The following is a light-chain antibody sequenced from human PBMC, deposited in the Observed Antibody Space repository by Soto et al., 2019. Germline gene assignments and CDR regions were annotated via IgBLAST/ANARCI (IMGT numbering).Light chain of an antibody. CDR1: QDIRDW. CDR3: QQAFSFPFT. J-gene: IGKJ3*01. V-gene: IGKV1-12*01. Sequence: DIQVTQSPSSVSAYVGDRVTITCRASQDIRDWIAWYQQKPGKAPKLLISAASSLQSGVPSRFSGSGSGTDFSLTISSLQSEDFATYYCQQAFSFPFTFGPGTKVDIK. CDR2: AAS.